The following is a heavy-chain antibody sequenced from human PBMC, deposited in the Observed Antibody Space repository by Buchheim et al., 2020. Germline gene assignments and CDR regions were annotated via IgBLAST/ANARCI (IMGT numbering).Heavy chain of an antibody. V-gene: IGHV1-46*01. CDR2: INPSGAGT. CDR3: ARERGAAAGTSPGY. J-gene: IGHJ4*02. D-gene: IGHD6-13*01. CDR1: GYTFTSYY. Sequence: QVQLVQSGAEVKKPGASVKVSCKASGYTFTSYYVHWVRQAPGQGLEWMGIINPSGAGTSYSQKFQGRVTMTRDTSTSTVYMELSSLRSGDTAVYYCARERGAAAGTSPGYWGQGTL.